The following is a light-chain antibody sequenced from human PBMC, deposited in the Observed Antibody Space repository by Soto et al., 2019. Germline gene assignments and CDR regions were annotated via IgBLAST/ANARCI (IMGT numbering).Light chain of an antibody. J-gene: IGLJ3*02. V-gene: IGLV8-61*01. CDR2: STN. Sequence: QTVVTQEPSFSVSPGGTVTLTCGLSSGSASTNYYPSWYQQTPGQAPRTLIYSTNTRSSGVPDRFSGSILGNKAALTITGAQADDESDYYCVLYMGSGIWVFGGGTQLTVL. CDR3: VLYMGSGIWV. CDR1: SGSASTNYY.